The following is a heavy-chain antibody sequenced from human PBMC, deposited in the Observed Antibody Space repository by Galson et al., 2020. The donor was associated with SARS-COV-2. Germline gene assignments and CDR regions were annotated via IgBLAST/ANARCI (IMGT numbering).Heavy chain of an antibody. D-gene: IGHD1-26*01. CDR3: AREERWNYFDF. V-gene: IGHV4-61*08. J-gene: IGHJ4*02. Sequence: SETLSLTCNVAGDSISSGESYWSWIRQPPGKGLEWIGYIYYTGSTNFNPSLKSRVTMSVDASKNQFSLNLSSVTAADTAVYYCAREERWNYFDFWGQGTLVTVSS. CDR1: GDSISSGESY. CDR2: IYYTGST.